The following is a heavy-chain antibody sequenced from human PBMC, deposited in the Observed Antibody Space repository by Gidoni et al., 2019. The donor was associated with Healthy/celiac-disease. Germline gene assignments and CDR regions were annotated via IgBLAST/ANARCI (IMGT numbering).Heavy chain of an antibody. Sequence: EVQLLESGGGLVQPGGSLSVSCAASGFTFSSYAMSWVRQAPGKGLAWVSAISGSGVSTYYADSVKGRFTISRDNSKNTLYLQMNSLRAEDTAVYYCAKGLRRYYYGMDVWGQGTTVTVSS. V-gene: IGHV3-23*01. J-gene: IGHJ6*02. CDR1: GFTFSSYA. CDR2: ISGSGVST. CDR3: AKGLRRYYYGMDV.